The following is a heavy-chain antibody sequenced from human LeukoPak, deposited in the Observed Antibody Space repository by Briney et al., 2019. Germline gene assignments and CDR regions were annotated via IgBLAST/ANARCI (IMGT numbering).Heavy chain of an antibody. V-gene: IGHV3-30-3*01. CDR2: ISYDGSTK. Sequence: GRSLRLSCAASGFTFSSYAMHWVRQAPGKGLEWVAVISYDGSTKYYADSVKGGFTFSRDNSKNTLYLQMNSLRAEDPAGDYCGRCSSKYPFTPSYVCGQGATVTVSS. D-gene: IGHD6-6*01. CDR1: GFTFSSYA. CDR3: GRCSSKYPFTPSYV. J-gene: IGHJ6*02.